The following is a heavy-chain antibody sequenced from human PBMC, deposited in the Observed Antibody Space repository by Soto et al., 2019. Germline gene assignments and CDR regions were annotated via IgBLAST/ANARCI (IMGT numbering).Heavy chain of an antibody. J-gene: IGHJ4*02. CDR1: GFTFSSYA. CDR3: AKSPIAYDYIWGSYRSPEGNDY. Sequence: GGSLRLSCAASGFTFSSYAMSWVRQAPGKGLEWVSAISGSGGSTYYADSVKGRFTISRDNSKNTLYLQMNSLRAEDTAVYYCAKSPIAYDYIWGSYRSPEGNDYWGQGTLVTVSS. D-gene: IGHD3-16*02. V-gene: IGHV3-23*01. CDR2: ISGSGGST.